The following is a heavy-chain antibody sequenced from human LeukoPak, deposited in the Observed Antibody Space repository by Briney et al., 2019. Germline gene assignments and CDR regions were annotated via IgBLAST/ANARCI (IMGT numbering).Heavy chain of an antibody. CDR1: GYTFTGYY. CDR3: ARCSGSGRSGYYYYGMDV. D-gene: IGHD6-19*01. V-gene: IGHV1-2*02. J-gene: IGHJ6*02. CDR2: INPNSGGT. Sequence: ASVKVSCKASGYTFTGYYMHWVRQAPGQGLEWMGWINPNSGGTNYAQKLQGRVTMTTDTSTSTAYMELRSLRSDDTAVYYCARCSGSGRSGYYYYGMDVWGQGTTVTVSS.